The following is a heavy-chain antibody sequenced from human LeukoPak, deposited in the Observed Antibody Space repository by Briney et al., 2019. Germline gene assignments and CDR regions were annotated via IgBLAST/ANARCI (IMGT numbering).Heavy chain of an antibody. J-gene: IGHJ6*03. CDR2: IYGSGIT. Sequence: SETLSLTCTVSGGSIISNYWSWIRQSAGRGLEWIGRIYGSGITDYNPSLKSRVTISLDTSRKQFSLRLTSVTDADTAVYYCARLKFYDSTGYSPGYYMDVWGKGTTVSVFS. V-gene: IGHV4-4*07. CDR3: ARLKFYDSTGYSPGYYMDV. CDR1: GGSIISNY. D-gene: IGHD3-22*01.